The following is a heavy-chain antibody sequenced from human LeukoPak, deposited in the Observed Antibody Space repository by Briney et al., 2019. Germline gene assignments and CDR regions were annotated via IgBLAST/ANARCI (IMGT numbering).Heavy chain of an antibody. J-gene: IGHJ4*02. CDR1: GFTFSNDA. CDR3: AKVPKGGYFDY. V-gene: IGHV3-23*01. Sequence: VGSLRLSCAASGFTFSNDAMNWVRQAPGKGREWVSHISGSGGSTYYADSVKGRFTISRDNSKNTLYVQMNSLRAEDTAVYYCAKVPKGGYFDYWGQGTLVTVYS. CDR2: ISGSGGST.